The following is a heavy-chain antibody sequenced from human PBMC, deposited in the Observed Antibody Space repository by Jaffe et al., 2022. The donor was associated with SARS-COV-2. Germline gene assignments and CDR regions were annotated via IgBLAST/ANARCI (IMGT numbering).Heavy chain of an antibody. CDR2: INGDGSST. D-gene: IGHD3-16*02. CDR1: GFTFRSYW. V-gene: IGHV3-74*01. J-gene: IGHJ4*02. CDR3: AWNEKSYGLWDY. Sequence: EVQLVESGGGVVQPGGSLRLSCEASGFTFRSYWMHWVRQAPGKGLVWLSRINGDGSSTSYADSVEGRFTISRDNAKNTLYLQMNSLRAEDTAVYYCAWNEKSYGLWDYWGQGALVTVSS.